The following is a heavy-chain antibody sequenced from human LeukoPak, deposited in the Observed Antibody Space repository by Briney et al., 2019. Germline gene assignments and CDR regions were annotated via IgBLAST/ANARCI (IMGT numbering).Heavy chain of an antibody. V-gene: IGHV3-23*01. CDR2: ISGSGGST. D-gene: IGHD3-22*01. Sequence: GGSLRLSCAASGFTFSSYAMSWVRQAPGKGLEWVSAISGSGGSTYYADSVKGRFTISRDNSKNTLYLQMNSLRAEDTAVYYCAKAPPDYYDSSGPFDYWGQGTLVTVSS. CDR1: GFTFSSYA. J-gene: IGHJ4*02. CDR3: AKAPPDYYDSSGPFDY.